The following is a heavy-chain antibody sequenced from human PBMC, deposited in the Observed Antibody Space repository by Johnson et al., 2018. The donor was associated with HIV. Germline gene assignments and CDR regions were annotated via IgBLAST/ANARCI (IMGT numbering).Heavy chain of an antibody. V-gene: IGHV3-30-3*01. CDR3: TTPRPNWGWNAFDI. CDR2: ISFDGYNK. D-gene: IGHD7-27*01. Sequence: QVQLVESGGGVVQPGRSLRLSCAASGFTFSSYSVHWVRQAPGKGLAWVAVISFDGYNKYYADSVKGRFTISRDNSKNTLYLQMNSLKTEDTAVYYCTTPRPNWGWNAFDIWGQGTMVTVSS. J-gene: IGHJ3*02. CDR1: GFTFSSYS.